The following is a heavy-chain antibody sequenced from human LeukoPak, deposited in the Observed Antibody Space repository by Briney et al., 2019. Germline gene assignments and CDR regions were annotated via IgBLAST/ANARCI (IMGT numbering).Heavy chain of an antibody. CDR1: GFTFSTYW. J-gene: IGHJ3*02. CDR2: ISSSSSTI. D-gene: IGHD6-19*01. CDR3: AREYSSGWFDAFDI. Sequence: PGGPLRLSCAASGFTFSTYWMAWVRQAPGKGLEWVSYISSSSSTIYYADSVKGRFTISRDNAKNSLYLQMNSLRAEDTAVYYCAREYSSGWFDAFDIWGQGTMVTVSS. V-gene: IGHV3-48*01.